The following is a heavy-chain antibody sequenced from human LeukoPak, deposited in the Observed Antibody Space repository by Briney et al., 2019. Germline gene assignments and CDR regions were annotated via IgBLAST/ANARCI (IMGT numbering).Heavy chain of an antibody. D-gene: IGHD2-21*01. J-gene: IGHJ3*02. V-gene: IGHV3-30*02. Sequence: GGSLRLSCAASGFTFSSYGMYWVRQAPGKGLEWVAVIWYDGSNKYYADSVKGRFTISRDNSKNTLYLQMNSLRAEDTAVYYCAKDRVWAFDIWGQGTMVAVSS. CDR3: AKDRVWAFDI. CDR2: IWYDGSNK. CDR1: GFTFSSYG.